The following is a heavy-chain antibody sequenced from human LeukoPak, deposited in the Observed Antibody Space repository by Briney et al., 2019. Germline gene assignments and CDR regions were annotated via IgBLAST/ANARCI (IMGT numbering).Heavy chain of an antibody. CDR3: ARSPYDYVWGSYRLSPLLDY. V-gene: IGHV1-8*01. CDR2: MNPNSGNT. J-gene: IGHJ4*02. CDR1: GYTFTSYD. Sequence: ASVKASCKASGYTFTSYDINWVRQATGQGLEWMGWMNPNSGNTGYAQKFQGRVTMTRNTSISTAYMELSSLRSEDTAVYYCARSPYDYVWGSYRLSPLLDYWGRGTLVTVSS. D-gene: IGHD3-16*02.